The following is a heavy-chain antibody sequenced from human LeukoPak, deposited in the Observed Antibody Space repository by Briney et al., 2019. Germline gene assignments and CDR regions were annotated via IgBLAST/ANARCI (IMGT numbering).Heavy chain of an antibody. CDR3: AREVNSSGYYWH. CDR1: GGSISSIDYY. J-gene: IGHJ4*02. CDR2: IYHSGST. D-gene: IGHD3-22*01. V-gene: IGHV4-39*07. Sequence: KSSETLSLTCSVSGGSISSIDYYWGWIRQPPGKGLEWIGSIYHSGSTYYNPSLKSRVTISVDTSKNQFSLKLSSVTAADTAVCYCAREVNSSGYYWHWGQGTLVTVSS.